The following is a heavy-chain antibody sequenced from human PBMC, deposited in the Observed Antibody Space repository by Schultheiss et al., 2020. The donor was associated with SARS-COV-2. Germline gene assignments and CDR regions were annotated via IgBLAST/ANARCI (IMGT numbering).Heavy chain of an antibody. J-gene: IGHJ3*02. V-gene: IGHV3-30*01. D-gene: IGHD1-26*01. CDR2: ISYDGSNK. Sequence: GESLKISCAASGFTFSSYAMHWVRQAPGKGLEWVAVISYDGSNKYYADSVKGRFTISRDNSKNTLYLQMNSLRAEDTAVYYCARDLRRWELPGNAFDIWGQGTMVTVSS. CDR3: ARDLRRWELPGNAFDI. CDR1: GFTFSSYA.